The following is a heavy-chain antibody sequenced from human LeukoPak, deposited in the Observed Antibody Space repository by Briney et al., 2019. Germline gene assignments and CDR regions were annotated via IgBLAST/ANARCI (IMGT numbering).Heavy chain of an antibody. V-gene: IGHV4-34*01. D-gene: IGHD1-1*01. CDR3: ARRGFTSNYYFDY. CDR2: INHSGST. CDR1: GDSFSGYY. J-gene: IGHJ4*02. Sequence: TSETLSLTCAVYGDSFSGYYRGWIRQPPGKGLEWIGEINHSGSTNYNPSLKSRVTISVDTSKNQFSLKLSSVTAADTAVYYCARRGFTSNYYFDYWGQGTLVTVSS.